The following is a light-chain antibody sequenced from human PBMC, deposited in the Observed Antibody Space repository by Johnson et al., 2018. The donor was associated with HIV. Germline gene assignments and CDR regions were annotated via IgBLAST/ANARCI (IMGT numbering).Light chain of an antibody. CDR3: GTWDSSLSAGIV. CDR1: SSNIGNNY. J-gene: IGLJ1*01. V-gene: IGLV1-51*01. CDR2: DNN. Sequence: QSVLTQPPSVSAAPGQKVTISCSGSSSNIGNNYVSWYQQLPGTAPKLLIYDNNKRPSGIPDRFSGSKSGTSATLGITGLQTGDEADYYCGTWDSSLSAGIVVGTGTKVTVL.